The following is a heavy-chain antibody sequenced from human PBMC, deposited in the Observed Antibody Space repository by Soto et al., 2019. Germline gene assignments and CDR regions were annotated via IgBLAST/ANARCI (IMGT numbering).Heavy chain of an antibody. D-gene: IGHD6-13*01. CDR3: ARHGGIAAAGYFDY. V-gene: IGHV4-39*01. J-gene: IGHJ4*02. CDR1: GGSISGSSYY. CDR2: IYYSGST. Sequence: PSETLSLTCTVSGGSISGSSYYWGWIRQPPGKGLEWIGSIYYSGSTYYNPSLKSRVTISVDTSKNQFSLKLSSVTAADTAVYYCARHGGIAAAGYFDYWGQGTLVTVSS.